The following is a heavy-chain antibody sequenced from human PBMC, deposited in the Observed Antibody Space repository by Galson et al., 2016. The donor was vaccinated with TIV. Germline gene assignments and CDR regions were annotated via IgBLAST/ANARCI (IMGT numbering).Heavy chain of an antibody. D-gene: IGHD5-18*01. V-gene: IGHV5-51*03. CDR3: ARAPGYTGYSYGYFDS. J-gene: IGHJ4*02. Sequence: QSGAEVKKPGESLKISCKVSGYSFTSNWIAWVRQMPGKGLEWMGIIYAGDSDTRYSPSFQGQVTISADESVSTAYLQWSNLKASDSAMYFCARAPGYTGYSYGYFDSWGRGTLVPVSS. CDR2: IYAGDSDT. CDR1: GYSFTSNW.